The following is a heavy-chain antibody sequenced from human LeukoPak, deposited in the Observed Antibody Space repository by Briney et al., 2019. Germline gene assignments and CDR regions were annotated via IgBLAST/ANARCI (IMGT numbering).Heavy chain of an antibody. D-gene: IGHD6-13*01. CDR2: IYHSGST. CDR3: ASSVTAAAGTFAFDI. CDR1: GGSISSNNW. Sequence: SGTLSLTCAVSGGSISSNNWWSWVRQPPGEGLEWIGEIYHSGSTNYNPSLKSRVTISVDKSKNQFSLKLSSVTAADTAVYYCASSVTAAAGTFAFDIWGQGTMVTVSS. J-gene: IGHJ3*02. V-gene: IGHV4-4*02.